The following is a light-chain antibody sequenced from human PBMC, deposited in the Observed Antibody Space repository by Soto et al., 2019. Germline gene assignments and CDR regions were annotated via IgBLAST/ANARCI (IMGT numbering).Light chain of an antibody. Sequence: DIQMTQSPSSLSASVGDRVTITCRASQSISSYLNWYHQKPGKAPKLLIYGASSLQSGVPSRFSGSGSGPDFTLTISSLQPEDCVTYYCQQSYSSPHPFGQGTKLDIK. J-gene: IGKJ2*01. V-gene: IGKV1-39*01. CDR1: QSISSY. CDR2: GAS. CDR3: QQSYSSPHP.